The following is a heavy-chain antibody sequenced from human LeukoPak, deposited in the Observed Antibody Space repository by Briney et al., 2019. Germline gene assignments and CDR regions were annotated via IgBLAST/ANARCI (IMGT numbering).Heavy chain of an antibody. CDR1: GGSISSGDYY. CDR2: IYYSGST. D-gene: IGHD4-23*01. V-gene: IGHV4-30-4*01. Sequence: PSETLSLTCTVSGGSISSGDYYWGWIRQPPGKGLEWIGYIYYSGSTYYNPSLKSRVTISIDTSKNQFSLKLSSVTAADTAVYYCARTTVVTGAEYFQHWGQGTLVTVSS. J-gene: IGHJ1*01. CDR3: ARTTVVTGAEYFQH.